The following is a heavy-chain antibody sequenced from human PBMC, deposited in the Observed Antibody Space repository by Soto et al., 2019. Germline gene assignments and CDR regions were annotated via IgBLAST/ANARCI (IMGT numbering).Heavy chain of an antibody. V-gene: IGHV1-18*01. Sequence: QVQLVQSGAEVKKPGASVKVSCKASGYTFTSYGISWVRQAPGQGLEWMGWISAYNGNTNYAQKLQGRVTMTTDTSTSTAYRELRSLRSDDTAVYYCARDLVDIVVVVAADYYYYMDVCGKGTTVTVSS. CDR3: ARDLVDIVVVVAADYYYYMDV. CDR2: ISAYNGNT. D-gene: IGHD2-15*01. CDR1: GYTFTSYG. J-gene: IGHJ6*03.